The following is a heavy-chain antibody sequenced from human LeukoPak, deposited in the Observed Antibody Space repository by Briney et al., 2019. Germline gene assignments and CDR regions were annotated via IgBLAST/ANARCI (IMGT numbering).Heavy chain of an antibody. Sequence: SETLSLTCAVYGGSFSGYYWGWIRQPPGKGLEWIGSIYYSGSTYYNPSLKSRVTISVDTSKNQFSLKLSSVTAADTAVYYCARGPEYDYVWGSYHFGWFDPWGQGTLVTVSS. V-gene: IGHV4-34*01. J-gene: IGHJ5*02. D-gene: IGHD3-16*02. CDR1: GGSFSGYY. CDR3: ARGPEYDYVWGSYHFGWFDP. CDR2: IYYSGST.